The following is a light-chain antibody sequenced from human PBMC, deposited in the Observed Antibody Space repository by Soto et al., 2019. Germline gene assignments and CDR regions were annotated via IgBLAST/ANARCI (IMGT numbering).Light chain of an antibody. CDR1: SSDVGGYNY. J-gene: IGLJ2*01. CDR3: SSYTSTNHVV. V-gene: IGLV2-14*01. CDR2: EVT. Sequence: QSVLTQPASVSGSPGQSITISCTGTSSDVGGYNYVSWYQQHPGKAPKLVIYEVTKRPPGVSNRFSGSKSGNTASLTISGLQAEDETDYYCSSYTSTNHVVFGGGTQMTVL.